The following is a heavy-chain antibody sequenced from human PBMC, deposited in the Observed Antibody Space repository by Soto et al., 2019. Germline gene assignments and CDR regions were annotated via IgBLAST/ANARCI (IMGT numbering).Heavy chain of an antibody. CDR3: ARDRDTIFGVVTYYYYMDV. D-gene: IGHD3-3*01. CDR1: GGTFSSYA. V-gene: IGHV1-69*13. CDR2: IIPIFGTA. J-gene: IGHJ6*03. Sequence: SVKVSCKASGGTFSSYAISWVRQAPGQGLEWMGGIIPIFGTANYAQKFQGRVTITADESTSTAYMELSSLRSEDTAVYYCARDRDTIFGVVTYYYYMDVWGKGTTVTVSS.